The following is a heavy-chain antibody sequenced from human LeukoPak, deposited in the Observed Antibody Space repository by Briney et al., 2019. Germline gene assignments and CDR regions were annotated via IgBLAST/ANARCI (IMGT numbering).Heavy chain of an antibody. D-gene: IGHD6-19*01. V-gene: IGHV4-39*01. CDR2: IYYSGST. CDR1: GGSISSSSYY. Sequence: SETLSLTCTVSGGSISSSSYYGGWIRQPPGKGLEWIGSIYYSGSTYYNPSLKSRVTISVDTSKNQFSLKMSSVTTADTAVYYCARHKLRSEGTPFIAVAGSSARNHNWFDPWGQGTLVTVSS. CDR3: ARHKLRSEGTPFIAVAGSSARNHNWFDP. J-gene: IGHJ5*02.